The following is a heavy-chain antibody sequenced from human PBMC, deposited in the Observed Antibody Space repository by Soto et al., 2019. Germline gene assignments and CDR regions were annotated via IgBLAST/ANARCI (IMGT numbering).Heavy chain of an antibody. Sequence: GSLRLSCEASGFNFRDFWMHWVRQPPGKGPEWVSNIPSDGRDVSYADSVRGRFTISRDDARNTLYLQMSDLRVEDTAIYYCTRDDSGLGIDYWGQGTQVTVSS. CDR3: TRDDSGLGIDY. CDR2: IPSDGRDV. J-gene: IGHJ4*02. D-gene: IGHD1-26*01. V-gene: IGHV3-74*01. CDR1: GFNFRDFW.